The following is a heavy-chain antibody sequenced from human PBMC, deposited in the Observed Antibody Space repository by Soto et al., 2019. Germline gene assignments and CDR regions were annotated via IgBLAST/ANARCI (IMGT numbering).Heavy chain of an antibody. D-gene: IGHD3-3*01. CDR2: INPNSGGT. CDR1: GYTFTVYY. J-gene: IGHJ6*02. V-gene: IGHV1-2*02. Sequence: GASVKVSCKASGYTFTVYYMHCVRQAPLQWLEWMGWINPNSGGTNYAQKFQGRVTMTRDTSISTAYMELSRLRSDDTAVYYCARDRGHTIFGVVPYGMDVWGQGTTVTVSS. CDR3: ARDRGHTIFGVVPYGMDV.